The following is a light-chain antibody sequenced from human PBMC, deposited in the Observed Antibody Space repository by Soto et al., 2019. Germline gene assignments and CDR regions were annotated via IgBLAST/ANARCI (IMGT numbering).Light chain of an antibody. J-gene: IGKJ4*01. Sequence: EIVLTQSPGIVSLSPGDRATLSCRASESLINNYLAWYQQKPGQAPRLLIFGASTRATGIPDRFRGSGSGTDFTLTISRLEPEDFAVYHCQQYGSSPLTFGGGTKVEIK. V-gene: IGKV3-20*01. CDR1: ESLINNY. CDR2: GAS. CDR3: QQYGSSPLT.